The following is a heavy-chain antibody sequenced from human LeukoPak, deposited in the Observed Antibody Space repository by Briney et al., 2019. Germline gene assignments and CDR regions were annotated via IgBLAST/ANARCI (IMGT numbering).Heavy chain of an antibody. Sequence: PGESLKISCKASGYSFTSYWIGWVRQLPGKGLEWMGIIYPGDSDTRYSPSFQGQVTISADKSISTAYLHWSSLKASDTAMYYCARSQAYSSSSSVDYWGQGTLVTVSS. CDR2: IYPGDSDT. CDR1: GYSFTSYW. CDR3: ARSQAYSSSSSVDY. D-gene: IGHD6-6*01. V-gene: IGHV5-51*01. J-gene: IGHJ4*02.